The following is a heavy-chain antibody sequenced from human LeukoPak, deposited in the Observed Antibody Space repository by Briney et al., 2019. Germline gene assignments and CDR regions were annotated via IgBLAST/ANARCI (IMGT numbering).Heavy chain of an antibody. D-gene: IGHD4-23*01. Sequence: ASVKVSCKASGYTLTGYYIHWERQAPGQGLEWMGWIYPDSGGTYYAQRFQGGVTMTRDTSINTAYMELSRLRSDDSAVYYCARGGGNLPIYAFDFWGQGSMVTVSS. V-gene: IGHV1-2*02. CDR1: GYTLTGYY. J-gene: IGHJ3*01. CDR3: ARGGGNLPIYAFDF. CDR2: IYPDSGGT.